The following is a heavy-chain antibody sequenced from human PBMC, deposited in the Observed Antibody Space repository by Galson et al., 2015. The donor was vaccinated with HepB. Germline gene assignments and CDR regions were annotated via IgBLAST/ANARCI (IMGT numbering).Heavy chain of an antibody. CDR2: IKQDGNEK. J-gene: IGHJ5*02. V-gene: IGHV3-7*01. Sequence: SLRLSCAASGFTFSRYWMSWVRQAPGKGLEWVANIKQDGNEKYYVDSVKGRFTISRGNAKNSLYLQMNSLRAEDTAVYYCAREAIVVVVAATSWFDPWGQGTLVTVSS. CDR1: GFTFSRYW. CDR3: AREAIVVVVAATSWFDP. D-gene: IGHD2-15*01.